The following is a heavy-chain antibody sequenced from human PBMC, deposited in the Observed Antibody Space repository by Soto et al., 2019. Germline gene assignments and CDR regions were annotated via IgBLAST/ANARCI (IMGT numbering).Heavy chain of an antibody. CDR1: GGSIRSGNW. V-gene: IGHV4-4*02. CDR3: ARQRGYYVDY. Sequence: PLETLSLTCAVSGGSIRSGNWWSWVRQPPGKGLEWIGEIYHSGTTNYNPSLKSRVTISVDKSKNQFSLKLTSVTAADTAVYYCARQRGYYVDYWGQGTLVTVSS. CDR2: IYHSGTT. D-gene: IGHD3-22*01. J-gene: IGHJ4*02.